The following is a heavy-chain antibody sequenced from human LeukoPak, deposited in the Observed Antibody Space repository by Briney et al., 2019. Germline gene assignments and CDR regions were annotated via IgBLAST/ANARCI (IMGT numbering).Heavy chain of an antibody. CDR2: ISGSGGST. CDR3: AKGRERWWSGGSCYQPY. CDR1: GFTFSSYA. Sequence: GGSLRLSCAASGFTFSSYAMSWVRQAPGKGLEWVSAISGSGGSTYYADSVKGRFTISRDNSKNTLYLQMNSLRAEDTAVYYCAKGRERWWSGGSCYQPYWGQGTLVTVSS. D-gene: IGHD2-15*01. J-gene: IGHJ4*02. V-gene: IGHV3-23*01.